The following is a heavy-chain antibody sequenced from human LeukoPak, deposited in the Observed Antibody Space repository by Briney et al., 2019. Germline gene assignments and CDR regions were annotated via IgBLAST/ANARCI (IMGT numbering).Heavy chain of an antibody. CDR1: GGSISSSSYY. Sequence: SETLSLTCTVSGGSISSSSYYWGWIRQPPGKGLEWIGSTYYSGSTYYNPSLKSRVTISVDTSKNQFSLKLSSVTAADTAVYYCARHLAAAASYYFDYWGQGTLVTVSS. D-gene: IGHD6-13*01. J-gene: IGHJ4*02. CDR3: ARHLAAAASYYFDY. V-gene: IGHV4-39*01. CDR2: TYYSGST.